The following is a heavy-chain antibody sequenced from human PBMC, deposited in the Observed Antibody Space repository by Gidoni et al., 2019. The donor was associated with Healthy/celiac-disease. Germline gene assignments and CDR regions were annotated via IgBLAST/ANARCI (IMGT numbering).Heavy chain of an antibody. CDR1: GFTFSNAW. CDR2: IKSKTDGGTT. V-gene: IGHV3-15*01. D-gene: IGHD3-22*01. Sequence: EVQLVESGGGLVKPGGSLRLSCAASGFTFSNAWMSWVRQAPGKGLEWVGLIKSKTDGGTTDYAAPVKGRFTISRDDSKNTLYLQMNSLKTEDTAVYYCTTRSSYDSSGYYYAARDDAFDIWGQGTMVTVSS. CDR3: TTRSSYDSSGYYYAARDDAFDI. J-gene: IGHJ3*02.